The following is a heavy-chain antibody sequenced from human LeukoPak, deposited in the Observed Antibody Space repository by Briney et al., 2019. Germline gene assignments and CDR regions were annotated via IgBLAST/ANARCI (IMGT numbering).Heavy chain of an antibody. V-gene: IGHV3-21*01. J-gene: IGHJ4*02. D-gene: IGHD3-3*01. CDR1: GFTFSSYS. CDR3: ARYDFWSGYTHFDY. Sequence: PGGSLRLSCAASGFTFSSYSMNWVRQAPGKGLEWVSSISSSSSYIYYADSVKGRFTISRDNAKNSQYLQMNSLRAEDTAVYYCARYDFWSGYTHFDYWGQGTLVTVSS. CDR2: ISSSSSYI.